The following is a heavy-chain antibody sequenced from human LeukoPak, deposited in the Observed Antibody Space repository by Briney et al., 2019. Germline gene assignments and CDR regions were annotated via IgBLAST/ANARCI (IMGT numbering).Heavy chain of an antibody. CDR1: GFTFSSYA. CDR3: ASDEYSYGTLVDY. J-gene: IGHJ4*02. V-gene: IGHV3-30*09. D-gene: IGHD5-18*01. CDR2: ISYDGSNK. Sequence: PGGSLRLSRAASGFTFSSYAMHWVRQAPGKGLEWVAVISYDGSNKYYADSVKGRFAISRDNSKNTLYLQMNSLRAEDTAVYYCASDEYSYGTLVDYWGQGTLVTVSS.